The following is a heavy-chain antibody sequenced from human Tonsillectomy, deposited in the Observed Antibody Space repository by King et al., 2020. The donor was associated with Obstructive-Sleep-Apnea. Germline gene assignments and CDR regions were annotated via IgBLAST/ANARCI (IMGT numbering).Heavy chain of an antibody. Sequence: DVQVVESGGGLVQPGRSLRLSCAASGFIFDDYAMHWVRQAPGKGLEWVSGISWNSGSIGYVDSVKGRFTISRDSAKNSLYLQMNSLRAEDTALYYCAKGGQGSGGGFDIWGQGTMVTVSS. CDR3: AKGGQGSGGGFDI. D-gene: IGHD3-10*01. CDR2: ISWNSGSI. CDR1: GFIFDDYA. J-gene: IGHJ3*02. V-gene: IGHV3-9*01.